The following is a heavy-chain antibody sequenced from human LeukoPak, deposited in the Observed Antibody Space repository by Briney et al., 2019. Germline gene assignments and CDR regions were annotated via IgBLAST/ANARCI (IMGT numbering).Heavy chain of an antibody. V-gene: IGHV3-23*01. Sequence: PGGSLRLSCAASGFTFSSYAMSWVRQAPGRGLEWVSAISGSGGSTYYADSVKGRFTISRDNSKNTLYLQMNSLRAEDTAVYYCAARNPNQYYFDYWGQGTLVTVSS. CDR1: GFTFSSYA. J-gene: IGHJ4*02. CDR2: ISGSGGST. D-gene: IGHD1-14*01. CDR3: AARNPNQYYFDY.